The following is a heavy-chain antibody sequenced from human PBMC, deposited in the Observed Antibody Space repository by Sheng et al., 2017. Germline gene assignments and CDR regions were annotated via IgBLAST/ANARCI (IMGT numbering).Heavy chain of an antibody. CDR2: IYSDGST. D-gene: IGHD3-3*01. J-gene: IGHJ4*02. CDR3: VRDRYDFWSRFLYTEY. Sequence: EVQLVESGGGLVQPGGSLRLSCAVSGFTVSSSYMSWVRQAPGKGLEWVSMIYSDGSTHYADSVKGRFTISRDNSKNTLYLQMSSLRVEDTAIYYCVRDRYDFWSRFLYTEYWGQGNLVSVSS. V-gene: IGHV3-66*01. CDR1: GFTVSSSY.